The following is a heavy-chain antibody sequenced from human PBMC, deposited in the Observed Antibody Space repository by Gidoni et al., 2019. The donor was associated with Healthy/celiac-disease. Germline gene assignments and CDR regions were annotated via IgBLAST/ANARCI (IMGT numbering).Heavy chain of an antibody. D-gene: IGHD2-21*02. CDR2: ISSSSSTI. Sequence: EVQLVESGGGLVQPGGSLRLSCAASGFTFSSYSMNWVRQAPGKGLEWVSYISSSSSTIYYADSVKGRFTISRDNAKNSLYLQMNSLRAEDTAVYYGARDLGESAYCGGDCYSFGGYFDYWGQGTLVTVSS. J-gene: IGHJ4*02. V-gene: IGHV3-48*01. CDR3: ARDLGESAYCGGDCYSFGGYFDY. CDR1: GFTFSSYS.